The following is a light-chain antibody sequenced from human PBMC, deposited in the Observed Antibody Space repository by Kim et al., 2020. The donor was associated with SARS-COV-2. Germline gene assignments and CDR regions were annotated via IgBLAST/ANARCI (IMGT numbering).Light chain of an antibody. CDR1: QSVLYSSNNQNY. CDR2: WAS. CDR3: QQYYSTPYT. Sequence: RATINCKSSQSVLYSSNNQNYLAWYQQKPGQPPKLLIYWASTREYGVPDRFSGSGSGTDFTLTISSLQAEDVAVYYCQQYYSTPYTFGRGPSWRS. V-gene: IGKV4-1*01. J-gene: IGKJ2*01.